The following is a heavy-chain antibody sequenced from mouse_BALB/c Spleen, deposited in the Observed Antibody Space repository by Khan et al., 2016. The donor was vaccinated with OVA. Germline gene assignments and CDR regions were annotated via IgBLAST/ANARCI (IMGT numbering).Heavy chain of an antibody. J-gene: IGHJ1*01. CDR1: GYTFTDHA. CDR3: AEGYWYFDV. CDR2: INTYTGEP. Sequence: QIQLVQSGPELKKPGETVRISCKASGYTFTDHAMNWLKQAPGKGLKWMGWINTYTGEPTYTDDFKGRFAFSLETSAITAYLQINNLKNEDMATYCCAEGYWYFDVWGAGTTVTVSS. V-gene: IGHV9-1*02.